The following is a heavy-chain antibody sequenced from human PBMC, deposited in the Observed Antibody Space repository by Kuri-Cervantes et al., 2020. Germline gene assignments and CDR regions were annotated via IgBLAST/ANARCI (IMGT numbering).Heavy chain of an antibody. CDR2: ISSSSSYT. CDR3: ARDRNDILTGWFDP. CDR1: GFTFSDYY. Sequence: GESLKISCAASGFTFSDYYMSWIRQAPGKGLEWVSSISSSSSYTYYADSVKGRFTISRDNAKNSLYLQMNSLRAEDTAVYYCARDRNDILTGWFDPWGQGTLVTVSS. V-gene: IGHV3-11*06. D-gene: IGHD3-9*01. J-gene: IGHJ5*02.